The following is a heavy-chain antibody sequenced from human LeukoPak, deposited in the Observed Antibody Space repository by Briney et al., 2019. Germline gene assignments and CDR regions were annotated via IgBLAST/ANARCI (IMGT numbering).Heavy chain of an antibody. CDR2: IYSGGST. Sequence: GGSLRLSCAASGFSFSSYGMHWVRQAPGKGLEWVSVIYSGGSTYYADSVKGRFTISRDNSKNTLYLQMNSLRAEDTAVYYCARDRYFDWLFPRRNDAFDIWGQGTMVTVSS. J-gene: IGHJ3*02. V-gene: IGHV3-66*01. CDR3: ARDRYFDWLFPRRNDAFDI. CDR1: GFSFSSYG. D-gene: IGHD3-9*01.